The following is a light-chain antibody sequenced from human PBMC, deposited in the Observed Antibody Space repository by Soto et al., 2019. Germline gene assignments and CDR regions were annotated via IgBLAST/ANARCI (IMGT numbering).Light chain of an antibody. CDR2: EES. Sequence: DIQMTQSPSSLSASVGDRVTITCRPSQAVPNNMAWYQQKPGKPPKLLIYEESTLHSGVPSRFSGRKSGTQFTLTIDSLQPEDFATYYCQQVKTYPRTLGGGTKV. CDR3: QQVKTYPRT. V-gene: IGKV1-9*01. J-gene: IGKJ4*01. CDR1: QAVPNN.